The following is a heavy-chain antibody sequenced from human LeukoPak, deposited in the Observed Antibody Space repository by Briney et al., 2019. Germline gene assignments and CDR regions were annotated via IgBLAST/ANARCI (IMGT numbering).Heavy chain of an antibody. D-gene: IGHD3-3*01. V-gene: IGHV4-34*01. CDR3: APIFGGYSDFDS. J-gene: IGHJ4*02. Sequence: SETLSLTCAVYGGSRGSYYWSWVRQPPGKGLEWIGEITQSGRTNYNPTLKSRVTISLDTSKNQFSLNLISVAAADTAVYYCAPIFGGYSDFDSWGQGTLVTVSS. CDR2: ITQSGRT. CDR1: GGSRGSYY.